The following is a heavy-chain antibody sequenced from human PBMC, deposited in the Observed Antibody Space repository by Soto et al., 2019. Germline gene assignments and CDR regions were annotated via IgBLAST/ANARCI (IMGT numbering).Heavy chain of an antibody. CDR1: GGSISSGDYY. CDR2: IYYSGST. J-gene: IGHJ4*02. D-gene: IGHD2-15*01. V-gene: IGHV4-30-4*01. CDR3: ARDGNCSGGSCYSKRGYYFDY. Sequence: QVQLPESGPGLVKPSQPLSLTCTVSGGSISSGDYYWSWIRQPPGKCLEWIGYIYYSGSTYYNPSLKSRVTISVDTSKNQFSLKLSSVTAADTAVYYCARDGNCSGGSCYSKRGYYFDYWGQGTLVTVSS.